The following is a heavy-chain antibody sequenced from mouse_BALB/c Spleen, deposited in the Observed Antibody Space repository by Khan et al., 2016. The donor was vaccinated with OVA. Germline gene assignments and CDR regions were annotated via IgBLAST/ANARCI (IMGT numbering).Heavy chain of an antibody. CDR3: ARWATWYFDD. D-gene: IGHD3-1*01. CDR1: GYTFTNYW. Sequence: QVQLKESGGEVVRPGTSVEISCKASGYTFTNYWLGWLRQRPGHGLEWIGDIYPGGYFTNYNEQFKGKATLTVDISSNTADMQLSSLTSEDSAVYFCARWATWYFDDWGAGTTVTVSS. CDR2: IYPGGYFT. J-gene: IGHJ1*01. V-gene: IGHV1-63*02.